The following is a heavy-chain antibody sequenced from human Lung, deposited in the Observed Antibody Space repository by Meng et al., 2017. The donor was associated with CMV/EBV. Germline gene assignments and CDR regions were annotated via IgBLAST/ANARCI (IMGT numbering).Heavy chain of an antibody. CDR1: GFTFSSYS. J-gene: IGHJ4*02. Sequence: GGSXRLXCASSGFTFSSYSMNWVRQAPGKGLEWVSSISSSSSYIYYADSVKGRFTISRGNAKNSLYLQMNSLRAEDTAVYYCAREDYGDYGLDYWGQGTLVTVSS. D-gene: IGHD4-17*01. CDR3: AREDYGDYGLDY. V-gene: IGHV3-21*01. CDR2: ISSSSSYI.